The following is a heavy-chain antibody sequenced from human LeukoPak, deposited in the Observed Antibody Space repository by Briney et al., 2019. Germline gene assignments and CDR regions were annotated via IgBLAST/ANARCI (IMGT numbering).Heavy chain of an antibody. V-gene: IGHV3-15*01. D-gene: IGHD2-2*01. CDR2: IKSKTDGGTT. CDR1: GFTFIKAR. CDR3: TTEPPMDFFVVLPA. Sequence: GSLRLSFGTSGFTFIKARMNLVRQGPGKGVEVVGRIKSKTDGGTTDYAAPVKGRFTISRDDSKNTLYLQMNSLKTEDTAVYYCTTEPPMDFFVVLPAWGQGTLVTVSS. J-gene: IGHJ5*02.